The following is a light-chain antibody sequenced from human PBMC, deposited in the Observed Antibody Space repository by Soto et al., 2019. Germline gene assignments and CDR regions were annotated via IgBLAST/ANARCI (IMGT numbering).Light chain of an antibody. CDR1: SSDVGGYNY. Sequence: QSVLTQPASVSGSPGQSITISCTGTSSDVGGYNYVFWYQHPPGKAPKLMIYDVTNRPSGVSNRFSGSKSGNTAPLTISGLQAEDEADYYCTSYTSSSTYVFGTGTKVTV. J-gene: IGLJ1*01. V-gene: IGLV2-14*03. CDR3: TSYTSSSTYV. CDR2: DVT.